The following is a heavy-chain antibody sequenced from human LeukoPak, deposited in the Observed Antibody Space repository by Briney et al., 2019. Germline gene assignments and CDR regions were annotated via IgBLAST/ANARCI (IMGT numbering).Heavy chain of an antibody. Sequence: SSETLSLTCTVSGGSISSGDYYWSWIRQPPGKGLEWIGYIYYSGSTYYNPSLKSRVTISVDTSKNQFSLKLSSVTAADTAVYYCARGGIVGSRTNWFDPWGQGILVTVSS. V-gene: IGHV4-30-4*01. CDR2: IYYSGST. J-gene: IGHJ5*02. D-gene: IGHD1-26*01. CDR1: GGSISSGDYY. CDR3: ARGGIVGSRTNWFDP.